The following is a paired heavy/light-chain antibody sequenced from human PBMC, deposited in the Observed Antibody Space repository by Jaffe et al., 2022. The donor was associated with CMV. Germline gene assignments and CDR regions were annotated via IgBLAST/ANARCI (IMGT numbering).Light chain of an antibody. Sequence: QSALTQPASVSESPGQSITISCTGTSSDVGAYNYVSWYQQHRGKAPKVMIFDVSSRPSGVSHRFSGSKSGNTASLTISGLQAEDEADYYCFSYTSSSAPWVFGGGTKLTVL. V-gene: IGLV2-14*03. CDR3: FSYTSSSAPWV. J-gene: IGLJ3*02. CDR2: DVS. CDR1: SSDVGAYNY.
Heavy chain of an antibody. V-gene: IGHV1-3*01. CDR2: IKDGNGDT. CDR3: ATGSKYFYDY. J-gene: IGHJ4*02. Sequence: QVQLVQSGAEVKKPGASVKVSCKASGYPFTTYSMHWVRQAPGQSLEWMGWIKDGNGDTQYSQKFQGRLTITWDTSASTVYMDLTSLRSEDTAVFYCATGSKYFYDYWGQGTLVTVSS. D-gene: IGHD2-2*01. CDR1: GYPFTTYS.